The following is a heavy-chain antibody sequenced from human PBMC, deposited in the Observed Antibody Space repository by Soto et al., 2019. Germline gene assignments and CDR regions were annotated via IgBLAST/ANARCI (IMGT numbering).Heavy chain of an antibody. Sequence: QVQLVQSGAEVKKPGASVKVSCKASGYTFTSYGINWVRQAPGQGLEWMGWISAYNGNTNYAQKLQGRVTMTTDTSTSTAYMELRSLRSDDTAVYYCARGPPLFYYDSSGYYPSWGQGTLVTVSS. CDR3: ARGPPLFYYDSSGYYPS. CDR2: ISAYNGNT. D-gene: IGHD3-22*01. CDR1: GYTFTSYG. J-gene: IGHJ5*02. V-gene: IGHV1-18*04.